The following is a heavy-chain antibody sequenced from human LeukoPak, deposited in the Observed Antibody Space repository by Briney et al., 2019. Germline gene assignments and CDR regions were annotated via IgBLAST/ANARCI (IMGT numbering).Heavy chain of an antibody. D-gene: IGHD3-10*01. CDR2: IKQDGSEK. CDR3: ARDPIGEEYYFDY. V-gene: IGHV3-7*01. CDR1: GFTFSSYA. Sequence: GGSLRLSCAASGFTFSSYAMSWVRQAPGKGLEWVANIKQDGSEKYYVDSVKGRFTISRDNAKNSLYLQMNSLRAEDTAVYYCARDPIGEEYYFDYWGQGTLVTVSS. J-gene: IGHJ4*02.